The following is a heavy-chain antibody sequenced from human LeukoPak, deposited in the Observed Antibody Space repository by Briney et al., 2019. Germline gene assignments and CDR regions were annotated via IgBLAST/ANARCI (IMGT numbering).Heavy chain of an antibody. V-gene: IGHV4-59*12. J-gene: IGHJ4*02. Sequence: SETLSLTCTVSGGSISSYYWSWIRQPPGKGLEWIGYIYYSGSTNYNPSLKSRVTISVDTSKNQFSLKLSSVTAADTAVYYCARGWNRMVRGVIGYWGQGTLVTVSS. CDR1: GGSISSYY. D-gene: IGHD3-10*01. CDR2: IYYSGST. CDR3: ARGWNRMVRGVIGY.